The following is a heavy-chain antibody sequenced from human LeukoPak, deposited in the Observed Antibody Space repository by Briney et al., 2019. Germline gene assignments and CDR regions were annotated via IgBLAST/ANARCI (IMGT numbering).Heavy chain of an antibody. D-gene: IGHD5-18*01. V-gene: IGHV1-69*06. CDR1: GGTFSSYA. CDR3: ARSYPSGYSYGYGSYGMDV. J-gene: IGHJ6*04. Sequence: GASVKVSCKASGGTFSSYAISWVRQAPGQGLEWMGGIIPIFGTANYAQKFQGRVTITADKSTSTAYMELSSLRSEDTAVYYCARSYPSGYSYGYGSYGMDVWAKGPRSPSPQ. CDR2: IIPIFGTA.